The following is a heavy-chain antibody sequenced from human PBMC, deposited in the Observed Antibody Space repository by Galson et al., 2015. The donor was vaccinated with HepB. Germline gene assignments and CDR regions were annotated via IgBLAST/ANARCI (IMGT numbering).Heavy chain of an antibody. V-gene: IGHV3-30*02. J-gene: IGHJ4*02. Sequence: SLRLSCAASGFTFSSYGMHWVRQAPGKGLEWVAFIRYDGSNKYYADSVKGRFTISRDNSKNTLYLQMNSLRAEDTAVYYCAKSGNGGSGSYYRTVDTAMVPPGDYWGQGTLVTVSS. CDR1: GFTFSSYG. CDR2: IRYDGSNK. D-gene: IGHD3-10*01. CDR3: AKSGNGGSGSYYRTVDTAMVPPGDY.